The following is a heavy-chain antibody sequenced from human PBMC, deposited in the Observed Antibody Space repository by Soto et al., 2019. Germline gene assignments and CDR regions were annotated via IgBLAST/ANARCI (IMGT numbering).Heavy chain of an antibody. J-gene: IGHJ4*01. Sequence: EMQLVESGGDLVQPGGSLRLSCAASGFSFSVFWMSWVRQAPGKGLEWVANINQDGSGKYYVDSVNGRFTISRDNAKKSLYLQMNGLRSEDTALYYCARSPATGTVDLWGQGTLVIVSS. V-gene: IGHV3-7*01. CDR3: ARSPATGTVDL. D-gene: IGHD6-13*01. CDR1: GFSFSVFW. CDR2: INQDGSGK.